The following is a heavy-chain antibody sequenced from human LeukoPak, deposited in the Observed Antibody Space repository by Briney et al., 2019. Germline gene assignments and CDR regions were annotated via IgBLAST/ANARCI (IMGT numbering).Heavy chain of an antibody. CDR2: IYYSWST. Sequence: SETLSLTCTVSGGSISSHYWSWIRQPPGKGPEWIGYIYYSWSTNYNPSLKSRVTISVDTSKNQFSLKLSSVTAADTAVYYCARHNYDDYVFDIWGQGTKVTVSS. CDR1: GGSISSHY. V-gene: IGHV4-59*11. J-gene: IGHJ3*02. CDR3: ARHNYDDYVFDI. D-gene: IGHD4-17*01.